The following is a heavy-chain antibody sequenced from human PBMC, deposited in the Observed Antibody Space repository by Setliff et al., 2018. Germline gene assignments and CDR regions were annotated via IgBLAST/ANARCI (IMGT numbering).Heavy chain of an antibody. Sequence: SETLSLTCAVYGGSLKNYRWGWIRQTPGKGLDYIGYIDDNGGTHYNPSLKSRVTMSVDTSKNQFSLKLTSVTAADTAIYYCARDTSSDWAAWFDPWSQGILVTVSS. CDR3: ARDTSSDWAAWFDP. D-gene: IGHD3-22*01. CDR2: IDDNGGT. CDR1: GGSLKNYR. V-gene: IGHV4-34*01. J-gene: IGHJ5*02.